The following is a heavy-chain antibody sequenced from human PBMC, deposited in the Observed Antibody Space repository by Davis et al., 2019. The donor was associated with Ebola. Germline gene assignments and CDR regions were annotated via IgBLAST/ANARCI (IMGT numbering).Heavy chain of an antibody. J-gene: IGHJ4*02. CDR2: ISSSSDYI. CDR3: ARRSTLSSGWYEFDY. D-gene: IGHD6-19*01. V-gene: IGHV3-21*01. CDR1: GFTFSTSA. Sequence: GESLKISCVGSGFTFSTSAMNWVRQAPGKGLEWVSFISSSSDYIYYADSVKGRFTISRDNAKNSLYLQMNSLRAEDTAVYYCARRSTLSSGWYEFDYWGQGTQVTVSS.